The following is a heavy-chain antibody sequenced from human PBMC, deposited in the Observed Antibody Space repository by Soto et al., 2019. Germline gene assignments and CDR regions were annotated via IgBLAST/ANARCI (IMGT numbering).Heavy chain of an antibody. D-gene: IGHD2-2*01. Sequence: ASVKVSCKASGYTFTSYDINWVRQATGQGLEWMGWMNPNSGNTGYAQKFQGRVTMTRNTSISTAYMELSSLRSEDTAVYYCGRIRYQLQNSSYYRDVWGKGPTVTVSS. CDR1: GYTFTSYD. J-gene: IGHJ6*03. CDR3: GRIRYQLQNSSYYRDV. V-gene: IGHV1-8*01. CDR2: MNPNSGNT.